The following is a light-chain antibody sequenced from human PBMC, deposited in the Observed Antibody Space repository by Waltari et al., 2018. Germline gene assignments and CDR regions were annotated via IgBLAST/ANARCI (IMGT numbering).Light chain of an antibody. Sequence: EIVLTQSPATLSLSPGERATLSCRASQSVSSYLAWYQQKPGQAPRLLIYDASNRATGIPARCSGSGSGTDFTLTISSLEPEDFAVYYCQLAGTFGQGTKLEIK. CDR3: QLAGT. CDR2: DAS. J-gene: IGKJ2*01. CDR1: QSVSSY. V-gene: IGKV3-11*01.